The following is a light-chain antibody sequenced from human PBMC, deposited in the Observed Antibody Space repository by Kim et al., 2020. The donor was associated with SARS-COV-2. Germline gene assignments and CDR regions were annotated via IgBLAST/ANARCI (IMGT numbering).Light chain of an antibody. CDR1: SSDVGGYNK. V-gene: IGLV2-14*03. J-gene: IGLJ1*01. CDR3: SSYTGSSYV. Sequence: GQSITSSCTGTSSDVGGYNKVSWYQEHPGKAHKLKIYDVSNRPSGVSNRFAGSKSGNTASLTISGLQAEDEADYYCSSYTGSSYVFGTGTKVTVL. CDR2: DVS.